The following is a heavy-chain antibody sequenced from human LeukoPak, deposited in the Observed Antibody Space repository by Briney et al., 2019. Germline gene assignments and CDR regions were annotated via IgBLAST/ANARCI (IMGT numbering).Heavy chain of an antibody. Sequence: QTGGSLRLSCAASGFTFSSYAMHWVRQAPGKGLEWVAFIRYDGSNKHYADSVKGRFTISRDNSKNTLYLQMNSLRAEDTAVYYCANSAPSSSWYGQGIDYWGQGTLVTVSS. D-gene: IGHD6-13*01. V-gene: IGHV3-30*02. J-gene: IGHJ4*02. CDR3: ANSAPSSSWYGQGIDY. CDR2: IRYDGSNK. CDR1: GFTFSSYA.